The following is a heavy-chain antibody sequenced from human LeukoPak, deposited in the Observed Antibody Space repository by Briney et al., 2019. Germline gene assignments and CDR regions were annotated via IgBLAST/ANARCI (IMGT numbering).Heavy chain of an antibody. D-gene: IGHD2-8*02. CDR3: ARDQGREMGVSDYYYYYMDV. Sequence: GASVKVSCKASGYTFTGCYMHWVRQAPGQGLEWMGWINPNSGGTNYAQKFQGRVTMTRDTSISTAYMELSRLRSDDTAVYYCARDQGREMGVSDYYYYYMDVWGKGTTVTISS. V-gene: IGHV1-2*02. CDR2: INPNSGGT. CDR1: GYTFTGCY. J-gene: IGHJ6*03.